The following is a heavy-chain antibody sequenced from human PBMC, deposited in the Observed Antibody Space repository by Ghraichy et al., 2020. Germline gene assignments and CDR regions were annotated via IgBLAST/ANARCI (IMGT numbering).Heavy chain of an antibody. V-gene: IGHV4-30-2*01. Sequence: SETLSLTCAVSGGSISSGGYSWSWIRQPPGKGLEWIGYIYHSGSTYYNPSLKSRVTISVDRSKNQFSLKLSSVTAADTAVYYCASTVVNQFDYWGQGTLVTVSS. CDR3: ASTVVNQFDY. CDR2: IYHSGST. CDR1: GGSISSGGYS. J-gene: IGHJ4*02. D-gene: IGHD4-23*01.